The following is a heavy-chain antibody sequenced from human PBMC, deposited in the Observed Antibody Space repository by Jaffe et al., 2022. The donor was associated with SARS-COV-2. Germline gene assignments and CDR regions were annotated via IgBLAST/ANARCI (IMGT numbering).Heavy chain of an antibody. D-gene: IGHD3-10*01. CDR2: IYHGANT. Sequence: QIQLQESGPGPVKPSETLSLTCTVSGYSISSSYYWGWIRQSPRRGLEWIGSIYHGANTYYNPSLKSRVTISVDTSKNQFSLNLTSVTAADTAVYYCAGQWIGESWGGYNYMDVWGKGTTVTVSS. V-gene: IGHV4-38-2*02. CDR3: AGQWIGESWGGYNYMDV. CDR1: GYSISSSYY. J-gene: IGHJ6*03.